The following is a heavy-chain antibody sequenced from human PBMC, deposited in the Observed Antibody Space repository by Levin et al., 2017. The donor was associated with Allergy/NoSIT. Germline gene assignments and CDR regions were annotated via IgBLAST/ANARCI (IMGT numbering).Heavy chain of an antibody. CDR2: IYWDDDK. J-gene: IGHJ4*02. D-gene: IGHD3-3*01. CDR3: AHGVDFWSGYLDGFHY. V-gene: IGHV2-5*02. Sequence: SGPTLVKPTQTLTLTCTFSGFSLSTSGVGVGWIRPPPGKALEWLALIYWDDDKRYSPSLKSRLTITKDTSKNQVVLTMTNMDPVDTATYYCAHGVDFWSGYLDGFHYWGQGTLVTVSS. CDR1: GFSLSTSGVG.